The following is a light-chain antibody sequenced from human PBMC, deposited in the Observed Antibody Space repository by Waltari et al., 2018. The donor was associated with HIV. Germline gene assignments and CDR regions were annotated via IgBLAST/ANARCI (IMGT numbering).Light chain of an antibody. CDR2: EVT. CDR3: SSFADRDGFYVL. J-gene: IGLJ2*01. V-gene: IGLV2-8*01. Sequence: QSALTQPPSASGSPGHSVTLPSTRSNSHIGSYDYVPWYQLHPGKAPKLVISEVTKRPSGVSDRFSGSKSANAAFLTVSGLQAEDEADYYCSSFADRDGFYVLFGGGTRLTVL. CDR1: NSHIGSYDY.